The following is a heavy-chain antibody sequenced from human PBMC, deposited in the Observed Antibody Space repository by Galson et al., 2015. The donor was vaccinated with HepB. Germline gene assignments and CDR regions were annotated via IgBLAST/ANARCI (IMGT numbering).Heavy chain of an antibody. Sequence: SLGLSGADSAFSFSTYSMNWVGEAPGKGLGWVSSISDSSTYISYADSVKGRFTISRDNTRNSLFLQMNSLRVEDTAVYYCAAGCHYYDPNACVLWGQGILVTVSA. D-gene: IGHD3-22*01. CDR2: ISDSSTYI. V-gene: IGHV3-21*06. CDR3: AAGCHYYDPNACVL. J-gene: IGHJ4*02. CDR1: AFSFSTYS.